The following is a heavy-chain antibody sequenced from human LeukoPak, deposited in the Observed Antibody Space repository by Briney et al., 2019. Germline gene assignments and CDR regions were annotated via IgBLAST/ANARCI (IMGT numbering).Heavy chain of an antibody. Sequence: SETLSLTCAVYGGSFSGYCWSWIRQPPGKGLEWIGEINHSGSTNYNPSLKSRVTISVDTSKNQFSLKLSSVTAADTAVYYCARPGSGWYRVNYFDYWGQGTLVTVSS. CDR3: ARPGSGWYRVNYFDY. D-gene: IGHD6-19*01. CDR2: INHSGST. J-gene: IGHJ4*02. V-gene: IGHV4-34*01. CDR1: GGSFSGYC.